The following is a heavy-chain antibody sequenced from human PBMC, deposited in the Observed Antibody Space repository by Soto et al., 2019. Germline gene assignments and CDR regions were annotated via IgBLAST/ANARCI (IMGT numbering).Heavy chain of an antibody. Sequence: QITLKESGPTLVKPTQTLTLTCTFSGFSLSTSGVGVGWIRQPPGKALEWLAFIYWDDDKRYRPSLGSRLTITKATSKTPVVLPIPNMDPVDTPTYYCSHLQYWAASLGHWGQGTLVTVSS. V-gene: IGHV2-5*02. D-gene: IGHD3-16*01. CDR1: GFSLSTSGVG. CDR2: IYWDDDK. J-gene: IGHJ4*02. CDR3: SHLQYWAASLGH.